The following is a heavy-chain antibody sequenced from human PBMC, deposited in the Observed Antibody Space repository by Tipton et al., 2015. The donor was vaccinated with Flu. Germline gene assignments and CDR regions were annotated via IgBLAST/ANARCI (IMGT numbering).Heavy chain of an antibody. CDR1: GDSISSRYY. CDR3: VRRDYSNYVSDPKSWFDP. J-gene: IGHJ5*02. Sequence: LRLSCTISGDSISSRYYWGWIRQFPGKGLEWIGSVSRSGNTDYNPSLKSRVTISIDTSKNQFFLKMKSVAAADKAVYYCVRRDYSNYVSDPKSWFDPWGQGTLVTVSS. CDR2: VSRSGNT. D-gene: IGHD4-11*01. V-gene: IGHV4-38-2*02.